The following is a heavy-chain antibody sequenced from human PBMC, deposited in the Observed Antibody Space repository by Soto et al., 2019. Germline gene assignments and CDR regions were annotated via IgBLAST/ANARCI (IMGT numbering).Heavy chain of an antibody. D-gene: IGHD4-17*01. CDR3: AGGGIMYGDYRSMDV. CDR2: LSSSSSNI. J-gene: IGHJ6*03. V-gene: IGHV3-21*01. Sequence: EVQLVESGGGLVKPGGSLRLSCAASGFTFSSYNMNWVRQAPGKGREWVSSLSSSSSNIYYADSVKGRFTISRDNAKNSLYLQMNSLRAEDTAVYYCAGGGIMYGDYRSMDVWGKGTTVTVSS. CDR1: GFTFSSYN.